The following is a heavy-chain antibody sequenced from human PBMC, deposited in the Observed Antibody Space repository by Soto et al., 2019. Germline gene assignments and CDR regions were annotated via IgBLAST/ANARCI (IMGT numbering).Heavy chain of an antibody. CDR1: GYTFTSYY. Sequence: ASVKVSCKASGYTFTSYYMHWVRQAPGQGLEWVGIINPSGGSTSYAQKFQGRVTMTRDTSTSTVYMELSSLRSEDTAVYYCARASYDYDSSGFRFDPWGQGTLVTVSS. CDR2: INPSGGST. CDR3: ARASYDYDSSGFRFDP. V-gene: IGHV1-46*01. J-gene: IGHJ5*02. D-gene: IGHD3-22*01.